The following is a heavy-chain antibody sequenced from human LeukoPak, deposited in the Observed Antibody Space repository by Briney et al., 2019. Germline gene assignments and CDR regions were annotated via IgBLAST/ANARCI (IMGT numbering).Heavy chain of an antibody. CDR1: GFTFSSYG. J-gene: IGHJ4*02. D-gene: IGHD2-8*01. V-gene: IGHV3-30*18. CDR2: ISYDGSNK. CDR3: AKDCTINGGAPEGGGIFDY. Sequence: GGSLRLSCAASGFTFSSYGMHWVRQAPGKGLEWVAVISYDGSNKYYADSVKGRFTISRDNSKNTLYLQMNSLRAEDTAVYYCAKDCTINGGAPEGGGIFDYWGQGTLVTVSS.